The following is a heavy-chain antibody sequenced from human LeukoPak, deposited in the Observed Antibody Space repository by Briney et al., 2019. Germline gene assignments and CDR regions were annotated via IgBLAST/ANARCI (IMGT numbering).Heavy chain of an antibody. CDR1: GFTFSSYG. D-gene: IGHD2-21*01. CDR3: ARGLFAFDP. V-gene: IGHV3-30*03. J-gene: IGHJ5*02. Sequence: GGSLRLSCAASGFTFSSYGMHWVRQAPGKGLEWVAVISYDGSNKYYADSVKGRFTISRDNSKNTLYLQMNSLRAEDTAVYYCARGLFAFDPWGQGTLVTVSS. CDR2: ISYDGSNK.